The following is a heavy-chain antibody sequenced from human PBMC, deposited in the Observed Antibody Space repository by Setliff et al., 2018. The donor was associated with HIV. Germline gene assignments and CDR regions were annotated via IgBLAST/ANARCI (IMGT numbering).Heavy chain of an antibody. CDR3: ARAEGDAYNSLPYFDS. V-gene: IGHV4-59*01. CDR2: VYSTGSI. D-gene: IGHD1-1*01. CDR1: GGSMSRFY. Sequence: SETLSLTCIVSGGSMSRFYWTWIRQPPGKGLEWIGFVYSTGSINYSPSFRGRLTISLDTSENQFSLHLTSVTAADTAVCYCARAEGDAYNSLPYFDSWGPGALVTVSS. J-gene: IGHJ4*02.